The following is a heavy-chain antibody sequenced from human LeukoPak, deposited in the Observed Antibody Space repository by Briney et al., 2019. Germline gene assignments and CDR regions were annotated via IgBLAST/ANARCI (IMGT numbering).Heavy chain of an antibody. V-gene: IGHV3-21*04. Sequence: GGSLRLSCAASGFTFSSYSMNWVRQAPGKGLEWVSSIGSSSSYIYYADSVKGRFTISRDNSKSTLCLQMNSLRAEDTAVYYCAKQLGYCSDGSCYFPYWGQGTLVTVSS. D-gene: IGHD2-15*01. CDR2: IGSSSSYI. J-gene: IGHJ4*02. CDR3: AKQLGYCSDGSCYFPY. CDR1: GFTFSSYS.